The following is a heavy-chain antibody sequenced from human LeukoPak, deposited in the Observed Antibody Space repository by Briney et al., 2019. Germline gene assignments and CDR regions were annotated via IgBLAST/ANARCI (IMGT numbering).Heavy chain of an antibody. CDR2: INPNSGGT. CDR1: GYTFTGSY. J-gene: IGHJ4*02. CDR3: ARERYYDSSASSFDY. V-gene: IGHV1-2*02. D-gene: IGHD3-22*01. Sequence: ASVKVSCKASGYTFTGSYMHWVRQAPGQGLEWMGWINPNSGGTNYAQKFQGRVTMTRDTSITTAYMEVSRLRSDDTAVYYCARERYYDSSASSFDYWGQGTLVTVSS.